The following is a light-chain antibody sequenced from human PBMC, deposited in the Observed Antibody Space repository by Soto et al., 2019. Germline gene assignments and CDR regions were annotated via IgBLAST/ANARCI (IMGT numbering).Light chain of an antibody. CDR3: CSYTSSSTPWV. Sequence: QSVLTQPASVSGSPGQSVTISCTGTSSDVGGYNYVSWYQQHPGKAPKLMIYDVSDRPSGVSNRFSASKSGNTASLTISGLQVEDEADYYCCSYTSSSTPWVFGTGTKVTVL. V-gene: IGLV2-14*03. J-gene: IGLJ1*01. CDR2: DVS. CDR1: SSDVGGYNY.